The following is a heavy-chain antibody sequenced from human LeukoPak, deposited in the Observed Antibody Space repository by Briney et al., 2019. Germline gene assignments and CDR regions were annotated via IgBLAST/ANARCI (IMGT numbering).Heavy chain of an antibody. Sequence: AGGSLRLSCVGSGFTFDDYTMHWVRQVPGKGLEWVSFISWDGGTTDYADSVKGRFTISRDNSKNSLYLQMNSLRTEDTALYYCAKEVQGSDLLAGYYRYFDHWGQGTMVTVSS. CDR3: AKEVQGSDLLAGYYRYFDH. D-gene: IGHD3-9*01. CDR2: ISWDGGTT. V-gene: IGHV3-43*01. CDR1: GFTFDDYT. J-gene: IGHJ4*02.